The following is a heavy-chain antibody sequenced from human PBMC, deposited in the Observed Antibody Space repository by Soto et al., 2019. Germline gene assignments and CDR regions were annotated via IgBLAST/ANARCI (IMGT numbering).Heavy chain of an antibody. V-gene: IGHV3-13*01. J-gene: IGHJ6*02. D-gene: IGHD2-2*01. Sequence: EVQLVESGGGLVQPGGSLRLSCAASGFSFSTYDMHWVRQTTERGLEWVSGIGTAGDTYYQGSVKGRFTIARENAKNSLYLPMNSLRAEDTAVYYCARRCSTTCFQYYGMDVWGQGTTVTVSS. CDR1: GFSFSTYD. CDR2: IGTAGDT. CDR3: ARRCSTTCFQYYGMDV.